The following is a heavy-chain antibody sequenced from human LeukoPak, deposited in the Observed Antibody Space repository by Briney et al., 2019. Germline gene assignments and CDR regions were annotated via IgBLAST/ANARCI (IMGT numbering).Heavy chain of an antibody. CDR1: GASISGGTYY. V-gene: IGHV4-39*01. D-gene: IGHD1-26*01. Sequence: PSETLSLTCSVSGASISGGTYYWGWIRQPPGKGLEWIGSIYYTGSTYDNPSLKSRVTISVDTSKNQFSPKLSSVTAADTAVYYCARRGGSGRAFDYWGQGTLVTVSS. CDR2: IYYTGST. J-gene: IGHJ4*02. CDR3: ARRGGSGRAFDY.